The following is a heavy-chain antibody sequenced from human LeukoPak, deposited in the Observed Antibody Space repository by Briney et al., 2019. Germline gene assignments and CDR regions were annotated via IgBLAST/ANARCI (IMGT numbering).Heavy chain of an antibody. CDR3: ARMKGLRFLEWLSPTKTDAFDI. Sequence: GASVKVSCKASGYTFTGYYMHWVRQAPGQGLEWMGWINPNSGGTNYAQKFQGRVTMTRDTSISTAYMELSRLRSDDTAVYYCARMKGLRFLEWLSPTKTDAFDIWGQGTMVTVSS. V-gene: IGHV1-2*02. CDR2: INPNSGGT. CDR1: GYTFTGYY. D-gene: IGHD3-3*01. J-gene: IGHJ3*02.